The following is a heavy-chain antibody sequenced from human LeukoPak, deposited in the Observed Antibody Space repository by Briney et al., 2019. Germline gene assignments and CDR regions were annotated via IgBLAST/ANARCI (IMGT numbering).Heavy chain of an antibody. Sequence: ASVKVSCKASGYTFTSYGISWVRQAPGQGLEWMGGISAYNGNTNYAQKLQGGVTMTTDTSTSTAYMELRSLRSDDTAVYYCARSGSIAAAAGMDVWGQGTTVTVSS. CDR2: ISAYNGNT. CDR1: GYTFTSYG. D-gene: IGHD6-13*01. CDR3: ARSGSIAAAAGMDV. V-gene: IGHV1-18*01. J-gene: IGHJ6*02.